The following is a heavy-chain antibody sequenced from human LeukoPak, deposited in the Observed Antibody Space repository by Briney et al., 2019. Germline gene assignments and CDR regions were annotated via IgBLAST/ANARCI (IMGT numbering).Heavy chain of an antibody. D-gene: IGHD3-9*01. CDR3: TRGYDSRY. CDR1: GFPFTTYD. V-gene: IGHV3-30*02. Sequence: GGSLRLSCAASGFPFTTYDMNWVRQAPGKGLEWVAFIRLDGSNEHYADSVKGRFIISRDNSKNTLYMQMHSLTSDDTAVYYCTRGYDSRYWGQGTLVTVSS. J-gene: IGHJ4*02. CDR2: IRLDGSNE.